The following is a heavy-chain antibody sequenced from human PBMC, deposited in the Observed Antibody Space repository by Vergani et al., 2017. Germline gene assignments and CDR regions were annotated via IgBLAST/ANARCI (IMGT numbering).Heavy chain of an antibody. J-gene: IGHJ4*02. V-gene: IGHV3-7*01. Sequence: EVQLLESGGGLVQPGGSLRLSCAASGFTFSSYWMSWVRQAPGKGLEWVANIKQDGSEKYYVDSVKGRFTISRDNAKNSLYLQMNSLRAEDTAVYYCASSQWYYDILTGYYRGGYFDYWGQGTLVTVSS. D-gene: IGHD3-9*01. CDR3: ASSQWYYDILTGYYRGGYFDY. CDR1: GFTFSSYW. CDR2: IKQDGSEK.